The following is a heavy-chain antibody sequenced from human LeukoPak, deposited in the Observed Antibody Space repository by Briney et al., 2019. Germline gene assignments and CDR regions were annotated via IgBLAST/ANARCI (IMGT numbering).Heavy chain of an antibody. Sequence: GGSLRLSCAASGFTVSSNYMSWVRQAPGKGLEWVSVIYSGGSTYYADSVKGRFTNSRDNSKNTLYLQMNSLRAEDTAVYYCARVSGYDYYYDYWGQGTLVTVSS. D-gene: IGHD5-12*01. CDR1: GFTVSSNY. CDR3: ARVSGYDYYYDY. J-gene: IGHJ4*02. CDR2: IYSGGST. V-gene: IGHV3-53*01.